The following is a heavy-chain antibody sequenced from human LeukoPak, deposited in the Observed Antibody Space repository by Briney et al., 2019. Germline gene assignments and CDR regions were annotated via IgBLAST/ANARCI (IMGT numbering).Heavy chain of an antibody. V-gene: IGHV3-7*03. CDR1: GFTFSSYW. Sequence: GGSLRLSCAASGFTFSSYWMSWVRQAPGKGLEWVANIKQDGSEKYYVDSVKGRFTISRDNAKNSLYLQMNSLRTEDTALYYCARGNYYYYYMDVWGKGTTVTVSS. CDR3: ARGNYYYYYMDV. CDR2: IKQDGSEK. J-gene: IGHJ6*03.